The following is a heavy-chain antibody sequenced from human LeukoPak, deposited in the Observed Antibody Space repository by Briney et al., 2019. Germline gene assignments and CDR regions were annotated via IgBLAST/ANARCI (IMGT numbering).Heavy chain of an antibody. D-gene: IGHD5-12*01. CDR2: IYHSGST. J-gene: IGHJ1*01. CDR3: ARDGGSGYDPADFQH. Sequence: SGTLSLTCAVSGGSISSSNWWSWVRQPPGKGLEWIGEIYHSGSTNYNPSLKSRVTISVDTSKNQFSLKLSSVTAADTAVYYCARDGGSGYDPADFQHWGQGTLVTVSS. CDR1: GGSISSSNW. V-gene: IGHV4-4*02.